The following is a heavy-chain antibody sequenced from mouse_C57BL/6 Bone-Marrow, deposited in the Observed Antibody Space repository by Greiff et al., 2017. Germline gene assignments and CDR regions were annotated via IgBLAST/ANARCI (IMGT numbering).Heavy chain of an antibody. CDR2: IRNKANNHAT. CDR1: GFTFSDAW. D-gene: IGHD2-2*01. Sequence: EVKVEESGGGLVQPGGSMKLSCAASGFTFSDAWMDWVRQSPEKGLEWVAEIRNKANNHATYYAVSVKGRFTISRDDSKSSVYLQMNSLRAEDTGIYYCTGGPMVTTRFAYWGQGTLVTVSA. J-gene: IGHJ3*01. V-gene: IGHV6-6*01. CDR3: TGGPMVTTRFAY.